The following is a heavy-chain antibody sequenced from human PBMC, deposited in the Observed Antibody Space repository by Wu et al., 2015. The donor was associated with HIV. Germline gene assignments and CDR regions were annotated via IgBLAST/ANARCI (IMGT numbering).Heavy chain of an antibody. CDR3: ARVHRLGELSLTY. CDR2: INPNSGGT. J-gene: IGHJ4*02. V-gene: IGHV1-2*02. D-gene: IGHD3-16*02. Sequence: QVQLVQSGAEVKKPASSVKVSCKTSGGTFSNYAITWVRQAPGQGLEWMGWINPNSGGTNYAQKFQGRVTMTRDTSISTAYMELSRLRSDDTAVYYCARVHRLGELSLTYWGQGTLVTVSS. CDR1: GGTFSNYA.